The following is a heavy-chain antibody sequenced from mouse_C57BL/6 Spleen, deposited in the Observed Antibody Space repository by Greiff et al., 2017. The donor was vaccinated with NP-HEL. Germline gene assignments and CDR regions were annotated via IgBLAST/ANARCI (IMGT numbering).Heavy chain of an antibody. V-gene: IGHV14-1*01. D-gene: IGHD1-1*01. CDR1: GFNIKDYY. J-gene: IGHJ2*01. CDR2: IDPEDGDT. CDR3: TTGDYYGSSYGYFDY. Sequence: VQLQQSGAELVRPGASVKLSCTASGFNIKDYYMHWVKQRPEQGLEWIGRIDPEDGDTEYAPKFQGKATMTADTSSNTAYLQLSSLTSEDTAVYYCTTGDYYGSSYGYFDYWGQGTTLTVSS.